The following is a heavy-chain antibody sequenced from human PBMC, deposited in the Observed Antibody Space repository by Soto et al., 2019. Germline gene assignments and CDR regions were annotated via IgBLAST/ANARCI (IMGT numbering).Heavy chain of an antibody. V-gene: IGHV1-46*03. CDR2: INPSGGST. CDR3: ARDRTYSSSWYHYFDY. CDR1: GYTFTSYY. Sequence: ASVKVSCKASGYTFTSYYMHWVREAPGQGHERMGIINPSGGSTSYAQKFQGRVTMTRDTSTSTVYMELSSLRSEDTAVYYCARDRTYSSSWYHYFDYWGQGTLVTVSS. J-gene: IGHJ4*02. D-gene: IGHD6-13*01.